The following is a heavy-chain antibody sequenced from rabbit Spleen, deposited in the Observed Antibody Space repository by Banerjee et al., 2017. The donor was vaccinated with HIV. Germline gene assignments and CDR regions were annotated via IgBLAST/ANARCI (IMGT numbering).Heavy chain of an antibody. CDR3: VRDLGYDDYSEKGYFNL. J-gene: IGHJ4*01. Sequence: QEQLVESGGGLVQPGGSLKLSCKASGFSFNSGYDMCWVRQAPGKGLEWIACIYTGSSGSTWYATWAKGRFTISKTSSTTVSLQMNSLTAADTATYFCVRDLGYDDYSEKGYFNLWGQGTLVTVS. V-gene: IGHV1S45*01. CDR2: IYTGSSGST. CDR1: GFSFNSGYD. D-gene: IGHD2-1*01.